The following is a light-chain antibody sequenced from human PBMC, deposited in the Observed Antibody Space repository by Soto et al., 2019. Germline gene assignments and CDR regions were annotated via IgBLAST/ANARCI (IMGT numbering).Light chain of an antibody. Sequence: EIVLTQSPGTLSLSPGERATLSCRASPSVSSSYLAWYQQKPGQAPRPLIYGASSRATGIPDRFSGSGSGTDFTLSISRLEPEDVAVYYCQQYGSSSFTVGPGTKVDIK. CDR3: QQYGSSSFT. J-gene: IGKJ3*01. CDR2: GAS. V-gene: IGKV3-20*01. CDR1: PSVSSSY.